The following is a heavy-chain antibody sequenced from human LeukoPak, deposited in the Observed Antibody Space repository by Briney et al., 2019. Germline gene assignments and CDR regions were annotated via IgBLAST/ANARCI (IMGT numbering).Heavy chain of an antibody. D-gene: IGHD6-19*01. CDR1: GFTFSNNA. V-gene: IGHV3-23*01. CDR3: TRTSSGWYSGD. CDR2: ISGSGGST. Sequence: HPGGSLRLSCAASGFTFSNNAMNWVRQAPGKGLEWVSTISGSGGSTYYTDSVKGRFTISRDTSKNTLHLQMNSLRAEDTAIYYCTRTSSGWYSGDWGQGTLVTVSS. J-gene: IGHJ4*02.